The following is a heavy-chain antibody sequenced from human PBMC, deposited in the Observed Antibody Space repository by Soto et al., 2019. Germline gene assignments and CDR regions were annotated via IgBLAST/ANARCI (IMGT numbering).Heavy chain of an antibody. V-gene: IGHV3-30*18. CDR1: GFTFSSYG. Sequence: QVQLVESGGGVVQPGRSLRLSCAASGFTFSSYGMHWVRQAPGKGLEWVAVISYDGSNKYYADSVKGRFTICRDNSKNTLYLQMNSLRAEDTAVYYCAKVSSELVGLDWFDPWGQGTLVTVSS. D-gene: IGHD6-6*01. J-gene: IGHJ5*02. CDR3: AKVSSELVGLDWFDP. CDR2: ISYDGSNK.